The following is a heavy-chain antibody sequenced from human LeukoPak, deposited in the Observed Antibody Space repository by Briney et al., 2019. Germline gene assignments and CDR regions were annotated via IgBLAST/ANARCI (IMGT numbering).Heavy chain of an antibody. Sequence: SETLSLTCTVSGGSISGYYWSWIRQPPGKGLEWIGYIIYSGTTNYNPSLQSRVTISVDTSKNQFSLKLSSVTAAETAVYYCARVENYGSGSSEYWFDPWGQGTLVTVSS. CDR3: ARVENYGSGSSEYWFDP. J-gene: IGHJ5*02. D-gene: IGHD3-10*01. V-gene: IGHV4-59*01. CDR2: IIYSGTT. CDR1: GGSISGYY.